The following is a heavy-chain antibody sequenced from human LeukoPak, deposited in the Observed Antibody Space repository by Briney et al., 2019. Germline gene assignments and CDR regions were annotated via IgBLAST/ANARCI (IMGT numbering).Heavy chain of an antibody. Sequence: SETLSLTCTVSGGSISSYYWSWMRQPPGKGLEWIGYIYYSGSTNYNPSLKSRVTISVDTSKNQFSLKLSSVTAADTAVYYCARGYDSSVIGYWGQGTLVTVSS. CDR3: ARGYDSSVIGY. V-gene: IGHV4-59*01. D-gene: IGHD3-22*01. CDR2: IYYSGST. CDR1: GGSISSYY. J-gene: IGHJ4*02.